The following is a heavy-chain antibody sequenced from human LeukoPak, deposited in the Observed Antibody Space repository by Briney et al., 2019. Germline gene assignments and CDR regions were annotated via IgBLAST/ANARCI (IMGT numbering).Heavy chain of an antibody. D-gene: IGHD3-10*01. CDR1: GFTFSSYA. CDR2: ISYDGSNK. J-gene: IGHJ4*02. Sequence: GRSLRLSCAASGFTFSSYAMHWVRQAPGKGLEWVAVISYDGSNKYYADSVKGRFTISRDNSKNTLYLQMNSLRAEDTAVYYCARDSNPRGSYFDYWGQGTLVTVSS. V-gene: IGHV3-30-3*01. CDR3: ARDSNPRGSYFDY.